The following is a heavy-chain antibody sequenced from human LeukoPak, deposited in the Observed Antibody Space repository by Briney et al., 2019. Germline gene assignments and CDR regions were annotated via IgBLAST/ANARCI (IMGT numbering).Heavy chain of an antibody. D-gene: IGHD3-9*01. J-gene: IGHJ4*02. CDR3: TRALRYFDWLLLFDY. V-gene: IGHV3-49*03. Sequence: GGPLGLPCTASGFSFGDYPLSCFPKAPGKGLEWVGFIRSEDYGGITEYAASMKGRFTISRDDSKSIAYLQMNSLKTEDTAVYYCTRALRYFDWLLLFDYWGQGTLVTVSS. CDR2: IRSEDYGGIT. CDR1: GFSFGDYP.